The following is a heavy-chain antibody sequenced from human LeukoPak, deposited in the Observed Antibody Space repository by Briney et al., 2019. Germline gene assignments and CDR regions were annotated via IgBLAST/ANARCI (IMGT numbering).Heavy chain of an antibody. Sequence: SQTLSLTCTVSGGSISSGDYYWSWIRQPPAKGLEWIGSIYYRGSTYYNPSLKSRVTISLDTSKNQFSLKLSSVTAADTAVYYCARLIAAAYYWGQGTLVTVSS. CDR3: ARLIAAAYY. V-gene: IGHV4-39*01. CDR2: IYYRGST. D-gene: IGHD6-13*01. CDR1: GGSISSGDYY. J-gene: IGHJ4*02.